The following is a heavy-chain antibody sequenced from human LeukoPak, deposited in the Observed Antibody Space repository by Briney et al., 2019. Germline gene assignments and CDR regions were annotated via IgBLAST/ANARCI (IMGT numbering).Heavy chain of an antibody. CDR2: INHSGST. Sequence: GSLRLSCAASGFTFSSYSMNWVRQPPGKGLEWIGEINHSGSTNYNPSLKSRVTISVDTSKNQFSLKLSSVTAADTAVYYCARAPDYGGNSGDYWGQGTLVTVSS. CDR3: ARAPDYGGNSGDY. CDR1: GFTFSSYS. V-gene: IGHV4-34*01. D-gene: IGHD4-17*01. J-gene: IGHJ4*02.